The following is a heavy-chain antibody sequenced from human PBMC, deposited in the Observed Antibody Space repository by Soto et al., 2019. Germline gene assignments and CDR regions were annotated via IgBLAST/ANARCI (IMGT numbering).Heavy chain of an antibody. D-gene: IGHD3-10*01. CDR3: GKHNSGSGITFFDY. Sequence: PSETLSLTCTVSGGSISSYYWIWIRQPPGKGLEWIGYIYYSGSTNYNPSPKSRVTISVDTSKNQFSLKLNSMTAADTAVYYGGKHNSGSGITFFDYWVQGTLVTVSS. CDR1: GGSISSYY. J-gene: IGHJ4*02. V-gene: IGHV4-59*08. CDR2: IYYSGST.